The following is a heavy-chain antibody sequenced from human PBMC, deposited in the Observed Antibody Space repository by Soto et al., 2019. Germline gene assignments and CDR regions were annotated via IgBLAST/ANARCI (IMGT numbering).Heavy chain of an antibody. D-gene: IGHD6-19*01. J-gene: IGHJ3*02. CDR3: ARRVQWLDSAFDI. V-gene: IGHV6-1*01. CDR1: GDSVSSNSAA. CDR2: TYYRSKWYN. Sequence: SQTLSLTCAISGDSVSSNSAAWNWIRQSPSRGLEWLGRTYYRSKWYNDYAISVKGRITINPDTSENQFSLQLNSVTPEDTAVYYCARRVQWLDSAFDIWGQGTMVTVSS.